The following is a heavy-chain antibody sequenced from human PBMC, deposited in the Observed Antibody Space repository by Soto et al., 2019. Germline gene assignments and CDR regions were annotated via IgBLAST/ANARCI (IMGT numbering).Heavy chain of an antibody. CDR1: GFTFSSYA. J-gene: IGHJ5*02. CDR2: ISGSGGST. Sequence: PGGSLRLSCAASGFTFSSYAMSWVRQAPGKGMEWVSAISGSGGSTYYADSVKGRFTISRDNSKDTLYLQINSLRAEDTAVYYCAKDGELRYFHWLGVARGWFDPWGQGTLVTVSS. V-gene: IGHV3-23*01. CDR3: AKDGELRYFHWLGVARGWFDP. D-gene: IGHD3-9*01.